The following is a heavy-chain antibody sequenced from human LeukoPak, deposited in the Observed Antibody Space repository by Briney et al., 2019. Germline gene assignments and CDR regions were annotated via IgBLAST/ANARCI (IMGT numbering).Heavy chain of an antibody. CDR3: ATDLIHYYASGAKT. CDR1: GFTFTSYV. Sequence: GGSLRLSCAASGFTFTSYVMHWVRQAPGKGLEWVAFIRYDGSNENYADSVKGRFTISRDNSKNTLYLQMNSLRAEDTAVYYCATDLIHYYASGAKTWGQGTLVTVSS. J-gene: IGHJ5*02. D-gene: IGHD3-10*01. CDR2: IRYDGSNE. V-gene: IGHV3-30*02.